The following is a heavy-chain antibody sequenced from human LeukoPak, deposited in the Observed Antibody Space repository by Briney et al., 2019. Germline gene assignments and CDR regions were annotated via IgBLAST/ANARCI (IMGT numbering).Heavy chain of an antibody. D-gene: IGHD1-26*01. CDR1: GFTFDDYT. CDR2: ILYASGSA. Sequence: GGSLRLSCAASGFTFDDYTMHWVRQAPGKGLEWVSILYASGSAYYADSVKGRFTISRDNSKNTLYLQMNSLRSEDTAVYYCATPLYSGSYPTGFDPWGQGTLVTVSS. CDR3: ATPLYSGSYPTGFDP. V-gene: IGHV3-43*01. J-gene: IGHJ5*02.